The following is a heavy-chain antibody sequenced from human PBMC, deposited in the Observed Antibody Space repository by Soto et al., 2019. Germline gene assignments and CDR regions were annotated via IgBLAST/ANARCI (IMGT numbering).Heavy chain of an antibody. CDR1: GGTFSSYA. Sequence: SVKVSCKASGGTFSSYAISWVRQVPGQGLEWMGGIIPIFGTANYAQKFQGRVTITADESTSTAYMELSSLRSEDTAVYYCARGRAKGIAACPFDYWGQGTLVTVSS. D-gene: IGHD6-6*01. V-gene: IGHV1-69*13. J-gene: IGHJ4*02. CDR3: ARGRAKGIAACPFDY. CDR2: IIPIFGTA.